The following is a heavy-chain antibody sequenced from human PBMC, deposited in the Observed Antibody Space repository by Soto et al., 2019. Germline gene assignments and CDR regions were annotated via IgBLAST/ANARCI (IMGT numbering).Heavy chain of an antibody. V-gene: IGHV1-2*02. J-gene: IGHJ3*02. CDR3: ARGGGVGVAGSAAFDM. CDR2: INPATGAA. Sequence: QLHLVQSGAVVKKPGASVTVSCSASGYPVTAYYMHWVRQAPGRGLEWMGRINPATGAAKYTQTFPGRVTMTRDTSTSTLFMELSGLTSEDTAVFYCARGGGVGVAGSAAFDMWGQGTLVTVSS. CDR1: GYPVTAYY. D-gene: IGHD3-3*01.